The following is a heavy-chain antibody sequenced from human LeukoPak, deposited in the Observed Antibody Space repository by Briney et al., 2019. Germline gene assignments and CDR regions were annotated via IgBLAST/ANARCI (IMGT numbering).Heavy chain of an antibody. CDR2: IISYRRDT. CDR3: ANVPLVPVVTAPKGRDY. J-gene: IGHJ4*02. Sequence: PGGSLRLSCEASGFTFSNYAMNWVRQTPGKGLEWVSSIISYRRDTYYADSVKGRFTISRDNSKNTLYLQMNSLRAEDTAVYYCANVPLVPVVTAPKGRDYWGQGTLVTVSS. CDR1: GFTFSNYA. D-gene: IGHD2-21*02. V-gene: IGHV3-23*01.